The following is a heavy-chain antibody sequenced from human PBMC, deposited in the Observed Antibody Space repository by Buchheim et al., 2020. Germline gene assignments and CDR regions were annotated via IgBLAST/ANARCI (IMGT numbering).Heavy chain of an antibody. CDR3: AKDADYGDFLYYYYGMDV. CDR1: GFNFSSYG. J-gene: IGHJ6*02. V-gene: IGHV3-30*18. Sequence: QVQLVESGGGVVQPGRSLRLSCAASGFNFSSYGMHWVRQAPGKGLEWVAVISYDGSNKYYADSVKGRFTISRDNSKNTLYLQMNSLRAEDTAVYYCAKDADYGDFLYYYYGMDVWGQGTT. CDR2: ISYDGSNK. D-gene: IGHD4-17*01.